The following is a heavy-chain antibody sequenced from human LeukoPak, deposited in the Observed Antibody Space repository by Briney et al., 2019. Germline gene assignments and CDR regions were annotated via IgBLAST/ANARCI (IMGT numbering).Heavy chain of an antibody. CDR2: IYHSGST. V-gene: IGHV4-30-2*01. D-gene: IGHD6-13*01. J-gene: IGHJ4*02. Sequence: SETLSLTCTVSGGSISSGGYYWSWIRQPPGKGLEWIGYIYHSGSTNYNPSLKSRVTISVDTSKNQFSLKLSSVTAADTAVYYCARVTYSSSWYLDYWGQGTLVTVSS. CDR1: GGSISSGGYY. CDR3: ARVTYSSSWYLDY.